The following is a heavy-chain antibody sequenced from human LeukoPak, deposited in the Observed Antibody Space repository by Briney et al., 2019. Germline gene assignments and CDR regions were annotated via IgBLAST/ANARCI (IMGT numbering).Heavy chain of an antibody. CDR1: GGSISSSSYY. V-gene: IGHV4-39*07. D-gene: IGHD3-10*01. CDR2: IYYSGST. J-gene: IGHJ4*02. CDR3: ARALDGLGGYFDY. Sequence: SETLSLTCTVSGGSISSSSYYWGWIRQPPGKGLEWIGSIYYSGSTYYNPSLKSRVTISVDTSKNQFSLKLSSVTTADTAVYYCARALDGLGGYFDYWGQGTLVTVSS.